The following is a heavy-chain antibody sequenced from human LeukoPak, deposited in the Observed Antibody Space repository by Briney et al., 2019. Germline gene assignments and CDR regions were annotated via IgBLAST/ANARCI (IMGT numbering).Heavy chain of an antibody. V-gene: IGHV3-48*03. Sequence: GGSLRLSCAASGFDLNTYEMSWVRQAPGKGLEWIADITISGHTKNYADSVKGRFTISRDNAGTSLYLQTNSLRVEDTGVYYCARGDPHADLWGQGTLVTVSS. J-gene: IGHJ5*02. CDR3: ARGDPHADL. CDR1: GFDLNTYE. CDR2: ITISGHTK.